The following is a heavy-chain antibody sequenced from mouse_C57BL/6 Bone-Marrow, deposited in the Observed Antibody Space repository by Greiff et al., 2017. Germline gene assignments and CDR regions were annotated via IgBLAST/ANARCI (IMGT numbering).Heavy chain of an antibody. V-gene: IGHV1-81*01. Sequence: QVQLQQSGAELARPGASVKLSCKASGYTFTSYGISWVKQRTGQGLEWIGEIYPRSCNTYYNEKFKGKATLTADKSSSTAYMELRSLTSRDSAVYFCAKGGSSGPYFDYWGQGTTLTVSS. CDR2: IYPRSCNT. D-gene: IGHD3-2*02. J-gene: IGHJ2*01. CDR3: AKGGSSGPYFDY. CDR1: GYTFTSYG.